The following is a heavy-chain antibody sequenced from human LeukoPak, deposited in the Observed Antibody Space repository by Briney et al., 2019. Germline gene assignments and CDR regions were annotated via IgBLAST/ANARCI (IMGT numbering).Heavy chain of an antibody. CDR2: IYYSGST. V-gene: IGHV4-39*07. J-gene: IGHJ4*02. Sequence: SETLSLTCTVSGGSISSSSYYWGWIRQPPGKGLEWIGSIYYSGSTYYNPSLKSRVTISVDTSKNQFSLKLSSVTAADTAVYYCARRLLWFGETEKHFDYWGQGTLVTVSS. D-gene: IGHD3-10*01. CDR3: ARRLLWFGETEKHFDY. CDR1: GGSISSSSYY.